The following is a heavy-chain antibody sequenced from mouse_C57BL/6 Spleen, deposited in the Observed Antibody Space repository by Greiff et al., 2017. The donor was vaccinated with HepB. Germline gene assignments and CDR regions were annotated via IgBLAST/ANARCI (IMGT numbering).Heavy chain of an antibody. CDR3: ARGGTVGYFDY. Sequence: EVQLQQSGPVLVKPGASVKMSCKASGYTFTDYYMNWVKQSHGKSLEWIGVINPYNGGTSYNQKFKGKATLTVDTSSRTAYMERNSLTSEDSAVYYCARGGTVGYFDYWGQGTTLTVSS. CDR1: GYTFTDYY. J-gene: IGHJ2*01. CDR2: INPYNGGT. D-gene: IGHD1-1*01. V-gene: IGHV1-19*01.